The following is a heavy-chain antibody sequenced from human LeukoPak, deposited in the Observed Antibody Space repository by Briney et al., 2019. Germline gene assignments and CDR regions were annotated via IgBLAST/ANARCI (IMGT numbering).Heavy chain of an antibody. CDR1: GGSISISGYY. CDR3: ARLGSSGWSFDH. Sequence: SETLSLTCTVSGGSISISGYYWGWIRQPPGKGLEWIGSIYYSGSTYYNPSLKSRVSISVDTSKSQFSLKLTSVTAADTAVYYCARLGSSGWSFDHWGQGTLVTVSS. V-gene: IGHV4-39*01. CDR2: IYYSGST. J-gene: IGHJ4*02. D-gene: IGHD6-19*01.